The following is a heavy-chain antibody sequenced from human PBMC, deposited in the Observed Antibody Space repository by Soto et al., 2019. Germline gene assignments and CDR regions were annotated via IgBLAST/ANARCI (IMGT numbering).Heavy chain of an antibody. D-gene: IGHD2-2*01. V-gene: IGHV1-69*13. J-gene: IGHJ6*02. CDR3: AREYIVVVPAAQNYYYYGMDV. Sequence: SVKVSCKASGGTFSSYAISWVRQAPGQGLEWMGGIIPIFGTANYAQKFQGRVTITADESTSTAYMELSSLRSEDTAVYYCAREYIVVVPAAQNYYYYGMDVWGQGTTVTVSS. CDR1: GGTFSSYA. CDR2: IIPIFGTA.